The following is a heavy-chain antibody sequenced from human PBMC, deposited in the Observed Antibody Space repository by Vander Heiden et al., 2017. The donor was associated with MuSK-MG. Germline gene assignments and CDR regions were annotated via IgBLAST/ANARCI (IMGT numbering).Heavy chain of an antibody. Sequence: VPPVGAGGGLVQAGGSLGLPWCASCFTFNSYAMSWVRQAPGKGLEWVSAISGSGGSTYYADSVKGRFTISRDNSKNTLYLQMNSLRAEDTAVYYCAKDLADSSGYFLLGYWGQGTLVTVSS. CDR3: AKDLADSSGYFLLGY. J-gene: IGHJ4*02. V-gene: IGHV3-23*04. CDR2: ISGSGGST. CDR1: CFTFNSYA. D-gene: IGHD3-22*01.